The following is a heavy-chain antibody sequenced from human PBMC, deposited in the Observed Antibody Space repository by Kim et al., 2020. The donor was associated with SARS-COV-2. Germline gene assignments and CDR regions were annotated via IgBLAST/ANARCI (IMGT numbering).Heavy chain of an antibody. CDR1: GYTFTDYH. CDR2: IYPKTGGT. J-gene: IGHJ4*02. Sequence: ASVKVSCKASGYTFTDYHMHWVRQAPGQGLEWMGWIYPKTGGTKYAQRFQGRATWSRDTSISTVYMELSRLRSDDMAVYYCARVRWGSSGYNFVYLGQVTLVTVSS. D-gene: IGHD3-22*01. V-gene: IGHV1-2*02. CDR3: ARVRWGSSGYNFVY.